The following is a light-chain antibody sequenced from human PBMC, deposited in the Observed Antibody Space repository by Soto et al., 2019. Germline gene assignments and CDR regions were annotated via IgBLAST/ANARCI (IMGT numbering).Light chain of an antibody. CDR1: QSIRSY. Sequence: DIQLTQSPSSLSASVGDRVTITCRASQSIRSYLNWYQQKPGKAPKLLIYAASSLQTGVSSRFSGSGSGTDFTLTISNLQPEDFATYYCQQTSSTPTFXGGTKVDIK. CDR2: AAS. V-gene: IGKV1-39*01. CDR3: QQTSSTPT. J-gene: IGKJ4*01.